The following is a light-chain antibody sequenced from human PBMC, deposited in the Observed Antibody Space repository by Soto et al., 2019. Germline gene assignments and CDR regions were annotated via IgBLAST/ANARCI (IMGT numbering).Light chain of an antibody. CDR2: GAS. V-gene: IGKV3-20*01. CDR3: QQYGSSPLT. Sequence: EIVLTQSPGTLSLSPGEGATLSCRASQSVSSSYLAWHQQKPGQAPRLLIYGASSRATGIPDRFSGSGSGTDFTLTISRLEPEDFAVYYCQQYGSSPLTFGGGTKVDIK. J-gene: IGKJ4*01. CDR1: QSVSSSY.